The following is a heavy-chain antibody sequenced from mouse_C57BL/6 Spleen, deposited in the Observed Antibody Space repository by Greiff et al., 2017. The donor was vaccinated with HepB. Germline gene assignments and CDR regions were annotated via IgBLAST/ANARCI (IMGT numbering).Heavy chain of an antibody. V-gene: IGHV1-61*01. Sequence: QVQLQQPGAELVRPGSSVKLSCKASGYTLTSYWMDWVKQRPGQGLEWIGNIYPSDSETHYNQQFKDKATLTVDKSSSTAYMQLSSLTSEDSAVYYCAREDGYYGFAYWGQVTLVTVSA. J-gene: IGHJ3*01. CDR1: GYTLTSYW. D-gene: IGHD2-3*01. CDR2: IYPSDSET. CDR3: AREDGYYGFAY.